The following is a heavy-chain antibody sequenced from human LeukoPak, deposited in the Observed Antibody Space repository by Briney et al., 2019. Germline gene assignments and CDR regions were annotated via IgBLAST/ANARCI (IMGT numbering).Heavy chain of an antibody. J-gene: IGHJ6*03. CDR2: IKQDGSEK. D-gene: IGHD6-13*01. CDR1: GFTFSSYW. V-gene: IGHV3-7*01. Sequence: GGSLRLSCAASGFTFSSYWMSWVRQAPGKGLEWVSNIKQDGSEKYYVDSVKGRFTISRDNAKNSLYLQMNSLRAEDTAVYYCARGPYSSSWEYYYYYYMDVWGKGTTVTVSS. CDR3: ARGPYSSSWEYYYYYYMDV.